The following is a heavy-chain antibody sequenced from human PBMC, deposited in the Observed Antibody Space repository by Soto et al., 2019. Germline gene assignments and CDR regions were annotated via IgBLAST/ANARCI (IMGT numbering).Heavy chain of an antibody. CDR2: IYYSGST. J-gene: IGHJ6*02. V-gene: IGHV4-39*07. CDR3: ARDDHDYYYGMDV. Sequence: SETLSLTCTVSGGSISSSSYYWGWIRQPPGKGLEWIGSIYYSGSTYYNPSLKSRVTISVDTSKNQFSLKLSSVTAADTAVYYCARDDHDYYYGMDVWGQGTTVTVSS. CDR1: GGSISSSSYY.